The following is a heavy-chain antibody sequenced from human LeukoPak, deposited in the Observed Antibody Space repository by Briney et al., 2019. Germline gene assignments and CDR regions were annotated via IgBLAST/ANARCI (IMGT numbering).Heavy chain of an antibody. Sequence: GGSLRLSCAASGFTFSNYAMNWVRQSPGKGLEWVSTIGGSGSRTYYADSVKGRFTISRDNSRNTLYLQMNSLTAGDTAVYYCAKDAGYCSGGSCYPYYFDYWGQGTLVTVSS. J-gene: IGHJ4*02. V-gene: IGHV3-23*01. CDR2: IGGSGSRT. D-gene: IGHD2-15*01. CDR1: GFTFSNYA. CDR3: AKDAGYCSGGSCYPYYFDY.